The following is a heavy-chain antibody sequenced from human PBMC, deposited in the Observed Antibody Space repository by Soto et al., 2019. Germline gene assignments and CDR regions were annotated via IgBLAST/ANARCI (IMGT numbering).Heavy chain of an antibody. V-gene: IGHV4-4*02. CDR1: GSSIISSNW. Sequence: SETLSLTCVVSGSSIISSNWWSWVRQPPGEGLEWIAEIYHSGTSNYNPSLKSRVTISVDKSNNQFSLNLRSVTAADTAVYYCARRMTGYYSANWFDPWGQGTLVTVSS. CDR2: IYHSGTS. J-gene: IGHJ5*02. D-gene: IGHD3-9*01. CDR3: ARRMTGYYSANWFDP.